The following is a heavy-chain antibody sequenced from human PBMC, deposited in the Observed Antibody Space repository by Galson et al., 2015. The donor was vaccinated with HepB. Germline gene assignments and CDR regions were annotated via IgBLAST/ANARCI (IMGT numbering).Heavy chain of an antibody. V-gene: IGHV1-69*04. CDR2: IIPILGRA. J-gene: IGHJ3*02. CDR1: GGTFSSYS. D-gene: IGHD1-26*01. Sequence: SVKVSCKASGGTFSSYSISWVRQAPGQGLEWMGRIIPILGRANYAQKFQVRVTITADKSTNTSYMEVSSLRSEDTAVYYCARDGWSGSYFDGAFDMWGQGTMVTVSS. CDR3: ARDGWSGSYFDGAFDM.